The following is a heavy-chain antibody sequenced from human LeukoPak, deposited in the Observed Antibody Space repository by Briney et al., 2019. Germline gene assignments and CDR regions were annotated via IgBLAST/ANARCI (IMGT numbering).Heavy chain of an antibody. V-gene: IGHV1-46*01. J-gene: IGHJ4*02. CDR3: ARDVEMATITGGPSEY. Sequence: ASVKVSCKASGYTFTNYYMHWVRQAPGHGLEWVGIINPSGGSTSYAQKFQGRVTMTRDTSTSTVYMELSSLRSGDTAVYYCARDVEMATITGGPSEYWGQGTLVTVSS. D-gene: IGHD5-24*01. CDR2: INPSGGST. CDR1: GYTFTNYY.